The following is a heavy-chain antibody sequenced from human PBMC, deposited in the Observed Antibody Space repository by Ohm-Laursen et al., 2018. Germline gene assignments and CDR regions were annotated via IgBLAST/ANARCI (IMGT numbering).Heavy chain of an antibody. V-gene: IGHV1-2*02. Sequence: ASVKVSCKASGYRFTAYNMHWVRQAPGQGLEWMGWINPDSGGTNYAQKFQGRVTMTRDKPVTTAYMYLSSLTSDDTAVYYCAAPLGPTDYYGMDVWGQGTTVTVSS. CDR2: INPDSGGT. CDR1: GYRFTAYN. J-gene: IGHJ6*02. CDR3: AAPLGPTDYYGMDV. D-gene: IGHD3-16*01.